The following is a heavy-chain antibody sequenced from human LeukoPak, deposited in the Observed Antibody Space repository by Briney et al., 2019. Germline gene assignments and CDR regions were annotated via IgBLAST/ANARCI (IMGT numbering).Heavy chain of an antibody. D-gene: IGHD3-3*01. CDR3: AREVAYYDFWSGYRADAFDI. CDR2: IYTSGST. V-gene: IGHV4-4*07. CDR1: GGSISSYS. J-gene: IGHJ3*02. Sequence: KPSETLSLTCTVSGGSISSYSWSWIRQPAGKGLEWIGRIYTSGSTNYNPSLKSRVTMSVDTSKNQFSLKLSSVTAADTAVYYCAREVAYYDFWSGYRADAFDIWGQGTMVTVSS.